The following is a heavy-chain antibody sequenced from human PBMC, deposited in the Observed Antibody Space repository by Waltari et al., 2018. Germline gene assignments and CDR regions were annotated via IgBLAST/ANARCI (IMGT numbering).Heavy chain of an antibody. CDR1: GYSIISSGYY. CDR3: ARDTHMDV. J-gene: IGHJ6*03. Sequence: QVPLQESGTGLVKPSETLSLTCAVSGYSIISSGYYWGWIRQPPGKGLEWIGNIHHAGSTYYNPTLKSRVTILADTSKNQFSLKLSSVTAADTAVYYCARDTHMDVWGKGTTVTVSS. V-gene: IGHV4-38-2*02. CDR2: IHHAGST.